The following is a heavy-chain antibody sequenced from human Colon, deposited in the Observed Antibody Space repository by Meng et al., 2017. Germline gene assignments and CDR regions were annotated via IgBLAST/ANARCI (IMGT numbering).Heavy chain of an antibody. V-gene: IGHV1-69*06. CDR3: ARDRAYGDYAYFDH. D-gene: IGHD4-17*01. CDR2: IIPIMGPA. J-gene: IGHJ4*02. Sequence: SVKVSCKASGDTFSPYSFSWVRQAPGQGFEWMGGIIPIMGPAKTAQKFQGRVTITADTSTNTLYMELTGLTSDDTAVYYCARDRAYGDYAYFDHWGQGTLVTVSS. CDR1: GDTFSPYS.